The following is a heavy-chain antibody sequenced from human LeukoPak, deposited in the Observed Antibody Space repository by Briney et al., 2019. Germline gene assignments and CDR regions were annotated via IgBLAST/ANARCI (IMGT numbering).Heavy chain of an antibody. CDR1: GYSISSGYY. D-gene: IGHD3-10*01. J-gene: IGHJ4*02. CDR2: IYHSGST. V-gene: IGHV4-38-2*02. CDR3: ARGRSYYGSGSYFDY. Sequence: PSETLSLTCTVSGYSISSGYYWGWIRQPPGKGLEWIGSIYHSGSTYYNPSLKSRVTISVDRSKNQFSLKLSSVTAADTAVYYCARGRSYYGSGSYFDYWGQGTLVTVSS.